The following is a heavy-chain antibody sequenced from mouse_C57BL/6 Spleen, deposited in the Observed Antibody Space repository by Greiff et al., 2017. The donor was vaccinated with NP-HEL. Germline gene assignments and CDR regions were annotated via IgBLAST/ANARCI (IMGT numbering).Heavy chain of an antibody. D-gene: IGHD2-3*01. CDR3: TVFYDGYYTFAY. Sequence: EVKVEESGGGLVQPGGSMKLSCVASGFTFSNYWMNWVRQSPEKGLEWVAQIRLKSDNYATHYAESVKGRFTISRDDSKSSVYLQMNNLRAEDTGIYYCTVFYDGYYTFAYWGQGTLVTVSA. J-gene: IGHJ3*01. CDR1: GFTFSNYW. CDR2: IRLKSDNYAT. V-gene: IGHV6-3*01.